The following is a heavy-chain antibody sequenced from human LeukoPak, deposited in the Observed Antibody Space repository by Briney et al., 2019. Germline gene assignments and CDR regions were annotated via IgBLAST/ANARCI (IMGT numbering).Heavy chain of an antibody. CDR3: ARGSRWDLRGYSGYDSLFDY. D-gene: IGHD5-12*01. Sequence: PGGSLRLSCAASGFTFSSYGMHWVRQAPGKGLEWVAVIWYDGSNKYYADSVKGRFTISRDNSKNTLYLQMNSLRAEDTAVYYCARGSRWDLRGYSGYDSLFDYWGQGTLVTVSS. CDR1: GFTFSSYG. J-gene: IGHJ4*02. CDR2: IWYDGSNK. V-gene: IGHV3-33*01.